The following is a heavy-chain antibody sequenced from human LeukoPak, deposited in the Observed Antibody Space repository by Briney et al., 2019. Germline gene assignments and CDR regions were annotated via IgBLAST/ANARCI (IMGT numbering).Heavy chain of an antibody. CDR3: ARDLANYDILTGYYNPPDY. V-gene: IGHV3-48*04. D-gene: IGHD3-9*01. CDR1: GAASGFTFSSYS. J-gene: IGHJ4*02. CDR2: ISSSSSTI. Sequence: GGSLRLSCAASGAASGFTFSSYSMNWVRQAPGKGLEWVSYISSSSSTIYYADSVKGRFTISRDNAKNSLYLQMNSLRAEDTAVYYCARDLANYDILTGYYNPPDYWGQGTLVTVSS.